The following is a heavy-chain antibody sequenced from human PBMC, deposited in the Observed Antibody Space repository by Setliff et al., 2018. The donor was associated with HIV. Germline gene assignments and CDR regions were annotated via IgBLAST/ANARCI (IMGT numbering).Heavy chain of an antibody. Sequence: GASVKVSCKASGGTFSSYASSWVRQAPGQGLEWMGGIIPILGIANYAQKFQGRVTITADKSTSTAYMELSSLRSEDTAVYYCARQNRYYYGSGSFHNWFDPWGQGTLVTVSS. J-gene: IGHJ5*02. CDR1: GGTFSSYA. D-gene: IGHD3-10*01. CDR3: ARQNRYYYGSGSFHNWFDP. V-gene: IGHV1-69*10. CDR2: IIPILGIA.